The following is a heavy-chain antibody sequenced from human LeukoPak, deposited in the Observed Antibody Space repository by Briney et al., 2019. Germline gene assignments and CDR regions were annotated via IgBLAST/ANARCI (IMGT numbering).Heavy chain of an antibody. CDR3: AREGYNSSWYAYGMDV. V-gene: IGHV4-59*01. CDR1: DGSISSYY. Sequence: SETLSLTCTVSDGSISSYYWSWIRQPPGKGLEWIGYIYYSGYTNYNPSLKSRVTISVDTSKNQFSLKLSSVTAADTAVYYCAREGYNSSWYAYGMDVWGKGTTVTVSS. CDR2: IYYSGYT. J-gene: IGHJ6*04. D-gene: IGHD6-13*01.